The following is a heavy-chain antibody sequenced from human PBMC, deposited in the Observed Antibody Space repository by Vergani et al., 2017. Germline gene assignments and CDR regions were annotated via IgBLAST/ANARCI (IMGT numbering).Heavy chain of an antibody. V-gene: IGHV3-23*01. Sequence: DVQLLQSGGDLVQPGGSLKLSCVASGVTFSTHALTWVRQTPGKGLEWVSTIKNDGGKSHYAEFVKGRFAISRDNSRNTLYLQLNSLRVEDTAVYYCGRGSDNYNWGQGALVTV. J-gene: IGHJ4*02. CDR3: GRGSDNYN. CDR2: IKNDGGKS. D-gene: IGHD1-1*01. CDR1: GVTFSTHA.